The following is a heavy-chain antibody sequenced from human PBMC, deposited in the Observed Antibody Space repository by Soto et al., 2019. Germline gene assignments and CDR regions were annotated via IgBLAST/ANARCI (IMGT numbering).Heavy chain of an antibody. CDR3: AKAGYCSGTTCPPDS. CDR2: ISGSGGIT. V-gene: IGHV3-23*01. D-gene: IGHD2-2*01. CDR1: GFTFSTYA. Sequence: EVQLLESGGGLVQPGGSLRLSCAASGFTFSTYAMSWVRQAPGKGLEWVSVISGSGGITYHIDSVKGRFTISRDNSESTLYLQMNSLRAEDTAVYYCAKAGYCSGTTCPPDSWGQGTLVTVS. J-gene: IGHJ5*01.